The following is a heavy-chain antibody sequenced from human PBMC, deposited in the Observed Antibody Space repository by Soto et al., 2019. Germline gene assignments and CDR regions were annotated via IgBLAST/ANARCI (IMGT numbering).Heavy chain of an antibody. CDR1: GFTFSSYA. D-gene: IGHD3-22*01. Sequence: EVQLLESGGGLVQPGGSLRLSCEASGFTFSSYAMNWVRQAPGKGLKWVSATNRSGGSAYYADSVKGRFTISRDNSRNTLYLPMNSLRAEDTAVYYCAGSYYDSSGTPYYFDLWGQGTLVTVSS. V-gene: IGHV3-23*01. J-gene: IGHJ4*02. CDR3: AGSYYDSSGTPYYFDL. CDR2: TNRSGGSA.